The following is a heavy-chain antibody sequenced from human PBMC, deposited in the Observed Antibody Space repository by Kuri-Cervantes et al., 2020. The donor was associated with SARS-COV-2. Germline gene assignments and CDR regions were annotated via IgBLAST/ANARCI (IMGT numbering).Heavy chain of an antibody. V-gene: IGHV1-69*04. CDR1: VYTFTGYY. J-gene: IGHJ4*02. CDR3: AREMATITAQGYFDY. Sequence: SVKVSCKASVYTFTGYYMHWVRQAPGQGLEWMGRIIPILGIANYAQKFQGRVTITADKSTSTAYMELSSLRSEDTAVYYCAREMATITAQGYFDYWGQGTLVTVSS. D-gene: IGHD5-24*01. CDR2: IIPILGIA.